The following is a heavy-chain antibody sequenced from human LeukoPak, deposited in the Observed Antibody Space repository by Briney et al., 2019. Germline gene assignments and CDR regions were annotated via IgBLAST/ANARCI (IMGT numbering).Heavy chain of an antibody. J-gene: IGHJ3*02. D-gene: IGHD2-2*02. CDR3: ASWCSGWGSTSCYTGYDAFDI. CDR1: GFTFSSYS. CDR2: ISSSSSTI. Sequence: PGGSLRLSCGASGFTFSSYSMNWVRQAPGKELEWVSYISSSSSTIYYADSVKGRFTISRDNAKNSLYLQMNSLRAEDTAVYYCASWCSGWGSTSCYTGYDAFDIWGQGTMVTVSS. V-gene: IGHV3-48*01.